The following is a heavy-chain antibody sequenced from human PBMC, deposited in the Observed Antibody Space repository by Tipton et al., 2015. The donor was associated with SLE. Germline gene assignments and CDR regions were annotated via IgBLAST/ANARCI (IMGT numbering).Heavy chain of an antibody. CDR1: GASISSYS. D-gene: IGHD1-1*01. Sequence: LRLSCTVSGASISSYSWSWIRQPPGKGLEWIGYIYYSGSTNYNPSLNSRVTISVDTSKNQFSLKLSSVTAADTAVYYCAKDGSNWNLDYWGLGTLVTVSS. CDR2: IYYSGST. J-gene: IGHJ4*02. V-gene: IGHV4-59*12. CDR3: AKDGSNWNLDY.